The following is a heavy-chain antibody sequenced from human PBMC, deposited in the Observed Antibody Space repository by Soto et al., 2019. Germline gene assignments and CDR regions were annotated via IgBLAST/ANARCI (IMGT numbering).Heavy chain of an antibody. CDR2: TYYRSKWYN. CDR3: ARDRNSGYDF. Sequence: PXQTLSLTCAISGYSVASNSAAWNLIMQSPSRGLEWLGRTYYRSKWYNDYAVSVKSRITINPDTSKNQFSLQLNSVTPEDTAVYYCARDRNSGYDFWGQGTLVTVSS. D-gene: IGHD5-12*01. V-gene: IGHV6-1*01. CDR1: GYSVASNSAA. J-gene: IGHJ4*02.